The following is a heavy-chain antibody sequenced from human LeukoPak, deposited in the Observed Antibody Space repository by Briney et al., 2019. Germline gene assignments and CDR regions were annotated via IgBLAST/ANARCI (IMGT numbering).Heavy chain of an antibody. CDR3: ARKSYGHNEDY. Sequence: SETLSLTCAVSGYSISSGYYWGWIRQPPGKGLEWIGSIYHSGSTYYNPSLKSRVTISVDTSKNQFSLKLGSVTAADTAVYYCARKSYGHNEDYWGQGTLVTVSS. CDR2: IYHSGST. CDR1: GYSISSGYY. J-gene: IGHJ4*02. V-gene: IGHV4-38-2*01. D-gene: IGHD4-17*01.